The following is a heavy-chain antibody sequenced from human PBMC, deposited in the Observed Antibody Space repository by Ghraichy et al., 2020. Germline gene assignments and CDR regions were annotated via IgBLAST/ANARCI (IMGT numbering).Heavy chain of an antibody. Sequence: ASVKVSCKASGYTFTGYYMHWVRQAPGQGLEWMGWINPNSGGTNYAQKFQGWVTMTRDTSISTAYMELSRLRSDDTAVYYCARGSMYYDILTGPPSLYYYYGMDVWGQGTTVTVSS. D-gene: IGHD3-9*01. V-gene: IGHV1-2*04. CDR3: ARGSMYYDILTGPPSLYYYYGMDV. CDR2: INPNSGGT. CDR1: GYTFTGYY. J-gene: IGHJ6*02.